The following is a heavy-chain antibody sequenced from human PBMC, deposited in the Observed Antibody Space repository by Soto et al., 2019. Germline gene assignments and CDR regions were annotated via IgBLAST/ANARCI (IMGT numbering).Heavy chain of an antibody. J-gene: IGHJ1*01. V-gene: IGHV1-69*13. Sequence: SVKVSCKASGDTFSSYAISWVRQAPGQGLECMGGIIPVFGTANYAQKFQGRATINADESTSTVYMELSSLRSEDTAVYYCARAGNDLPHWRKGRMVAVSS. CDR1: GDTFSSYA. D-gene: IGHD1-26*01. CDR2: IIPVFGTA. CDR3: ARAGNDLPH.